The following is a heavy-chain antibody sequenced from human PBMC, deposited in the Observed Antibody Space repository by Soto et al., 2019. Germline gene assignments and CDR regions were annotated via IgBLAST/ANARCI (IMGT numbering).Heavy chain of an antibody. J-gene: IGHJ5*02. CDR1: GFTFGSYE. Sequence: GGSLRLSCAASGFTFGSYEMNWVRQAPGKGLEWVSYISSSGSIIYYADSVKGRFTISRDNAKNSLYLQMNSLRAEDTAVYYCARGVLYYYDSSGYPHWLDPWGQGTLVTV. CDR2: ISSSGSII. D-gene: IGHD3-22*01. CDR3: ARGVLYYYDSSGYPHWLDP. V-gene: IGHV3-48*03.